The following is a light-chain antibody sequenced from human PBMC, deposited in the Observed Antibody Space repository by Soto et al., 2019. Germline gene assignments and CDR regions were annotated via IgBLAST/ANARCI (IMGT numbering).Light chain of an antibody. V-gene: IGKV3D-15*01. CDR3: QQYKDWPPLT. Sequence: EIAMTQSPVTLSASPGERVTLSCRASQSVNINLAWYQQRPGQAPRVLIYGASNRASGIPDRFSGSESGTDFTLTISSLEPDDFALYYCQQYKDWPPLTFGGGTRVEIK. J-gene: IGKJ4*01. CDR1: QSVNIN. CDR2: GAS.